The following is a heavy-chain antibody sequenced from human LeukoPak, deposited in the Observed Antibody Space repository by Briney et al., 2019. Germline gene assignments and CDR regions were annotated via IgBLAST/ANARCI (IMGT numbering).Heavy chain of an antibody. V-gene: IGHV4-34*01. J-gene: IGHJ6*02. CDR3: ASWNGYFYYGMDV. CDR1: GGSFSGYY. D-gene: IGHD1-1*01. Sequence: SETLSLTCAVYGGSFSGYYWSWIRQPPGKGLEWIGEINHSGSTNYNPSLKSRVTISVDTFKNQFSLKLSPVTAADTAVYYCASWNGYFYYGMDVWGQGTTVTVFS. CDR2: INHSGST.